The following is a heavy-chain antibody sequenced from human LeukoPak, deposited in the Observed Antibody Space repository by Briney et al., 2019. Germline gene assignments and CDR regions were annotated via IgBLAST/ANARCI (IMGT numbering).Heavy chain of an antibody. D-gene: IGHD3-22*01. CDR2: INPSGGST. V-gene: IGHV1-46*01. J-gene: IGHJ3*01. CDR1: GYTFTSYY. Sequence: RASVKVSCKASGYTFTSYYMHWVRQAPGQGLEWMGIINPSGGSTSYAQKFQGRVTMTTDTPTSTAYMDLRSLRSEDTAVYYCARGKGPSQIYSYYSSGFEQPFDLWGQGTMVTVSS. CDR3: ARGKGPSQIYSYYSSGFEQPFDL.